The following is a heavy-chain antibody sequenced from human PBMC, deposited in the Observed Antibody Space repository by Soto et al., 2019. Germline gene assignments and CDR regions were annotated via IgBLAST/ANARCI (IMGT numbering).Heavy chain of an antibody. CDR1: GGPFNKYA. D-gene: IGHD3-22*01. J-gene: IGHJ4*01. Sequence: SVKVSSKSCGGPFNKYAMDLVRQAPGQGLEWMGGITPLFGTPNYSQRFHGRVTISADEVTSTAYMELRSLRSDDTGVYYCARQFDYDTRGYYYAHWGQEPWSPSPQ. CDR2: ITPLFGTP. CDR3: ARQFDYDTRGYYYAH. V-gene: IGHV1-69*13.